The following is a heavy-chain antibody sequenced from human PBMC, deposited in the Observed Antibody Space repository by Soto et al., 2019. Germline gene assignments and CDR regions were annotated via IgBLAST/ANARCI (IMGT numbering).Heavy chain of an antibody. D-gene: IGHD3-10*01. Sequence: GGSLRLSCAASGFTFSSYGMHWVRQAPGKGLEWVAVISYDGSNKYYADSVKGRFTISRDNSKNTLYLQMNSLRAEDTAVYYCAKLDYYGSGSYPSFDYWGQGTLVTVSS. J-gene: IGHJ4*02. CDR2: ISYDGSNK. CDR1: GFTFSSYG. CDR3: AKLDYYGSGSYPSFDY. V-gene: IGHV3-30*18.